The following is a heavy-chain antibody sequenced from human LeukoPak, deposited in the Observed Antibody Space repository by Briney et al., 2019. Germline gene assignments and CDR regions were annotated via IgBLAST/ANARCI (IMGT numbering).Heavy chain of an antibody. CDR1: GFTFSDYS. J-gene: IGHJ5*02. V-gene: IGHV3-48*01. D-gene: IGHD3-16*01. CDR3: ARDRFGRNFYLNLNPP. CDR2: ISSSSSTI. Sequence: GGSLRLSCAASGFTFSDYSMNWLRQAPGKGLGWISHISSSSSTIYYADYVRGRFTISRDNARNLLYLQMNSLRPEDTAVYYCARDRFGRNFYLNLNPPWGQGTLVTVSS.